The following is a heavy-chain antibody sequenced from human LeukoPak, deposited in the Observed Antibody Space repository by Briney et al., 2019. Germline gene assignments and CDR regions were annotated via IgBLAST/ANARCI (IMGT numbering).Heavy chain of an antibody. V-gene: IGHV1-46*01. Sequence: GASVKVSRKASGYTFTRYYMHWVRQAPGQGLEWMGRINPSGGSTTYAEKFQGRVTLTRDTSTSIVYMELSSLRSEDTAVYYCAREMNEYSYGPLFDYWGQGTLVTVSS. CDR2: INPSGGST. CDR1: GYTFTRYY. D-gene: IGHD5-18*01. J-gene: IGHJ4*02. CDR3: AREMNEYSYGPLFDY.